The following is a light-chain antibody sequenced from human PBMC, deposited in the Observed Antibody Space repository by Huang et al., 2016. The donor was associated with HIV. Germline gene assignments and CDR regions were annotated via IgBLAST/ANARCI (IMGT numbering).Light chain of an antibody. Sequence: DIQMTQSPSSLSASVGDTITIACRAGQTIGTSLNWYQQRPGEAPHQRIYGASSLQSGVPSRFRGRGSGSDFTLTISGLQPEDFATYYCQQSHFTPPWTFGQGTKVEV. J-gene: IGKJ1*01. CDR3: QQSHFTPPWT. CDR1: QTIGTS. V-gene: IGKV1-39*01. CDR2: GAS.